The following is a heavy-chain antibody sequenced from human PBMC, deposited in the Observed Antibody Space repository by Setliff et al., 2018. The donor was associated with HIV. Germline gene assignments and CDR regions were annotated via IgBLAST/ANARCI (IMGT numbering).Heavy chain of an antibody. D-gene: IGHD6-25*01. V-gene: IGHV1-18*01. Sequence: GASVKVSCKASGYSFTAYGISWVRQAPGQGFEGMGWINIDSGHTNFAQKFQDRVTVTTDTSTNTTYMELRGLRSDDTATYYCARVPSGAAGLVRSGFYFWGQGTLVTVSS. CDR2: INIDSGHT. CDR1: GYSFTAYG. CDR3: ARVPSGAAGLVRSGFYF. J-gene: IGHJ4*01.